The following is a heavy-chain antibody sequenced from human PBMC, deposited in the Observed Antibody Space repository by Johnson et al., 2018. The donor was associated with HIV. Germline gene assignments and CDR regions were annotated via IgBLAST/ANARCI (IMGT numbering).Heavy chain of an antibody. J-gene: IGHJ3*02. CDR1: GFTFSSYD. CDR2: IRYDGSKK. Sequence: QVQLVESGGGVVQPGRSLRLSCAVSGFTFSSYDMHWVRQAPGKGLEWVACIRYDGSKKYYADSVKGRFTISRDNSKNTLYLQMNSLRAEDTAVYYCARLSWDSDAFDIWGQGTMVTVSS. V-gene: IGHV3-33*08. D-gene: IGHD1-26*01. CDR3: ARLSWDSDAFDI.